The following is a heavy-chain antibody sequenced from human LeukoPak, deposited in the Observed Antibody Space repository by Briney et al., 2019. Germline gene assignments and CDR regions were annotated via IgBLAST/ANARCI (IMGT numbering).Heavy chain of an antibody. CDR2: IIPIFGTA. D-gene: IGHD3-22*01. J-gene: IGHJ4*02. V-gene: IGHV1-69*13. Sequence: ASVKVSCKASGGTFSSYAISWVRQAPGQGLEWMGGIIPIFGTANYAQKFQGRVTITADESTSTAYMELSSLRSEDTAVYYCATVGNYDPYYFDYWGQGTLVTVSS. CDR1: GGTFSSYA. CDR3: ATVGNYDPYYFDY.